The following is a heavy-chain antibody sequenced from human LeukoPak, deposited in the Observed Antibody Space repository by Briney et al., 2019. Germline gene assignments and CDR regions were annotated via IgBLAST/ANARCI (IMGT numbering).Heavy chain of an antibody. CDR1: GYTFTGYY. J-gene: IGHJ4*02. Sequence: ASVKVSCKAYGYTFTGYYLHWVRQAPGQGLEWMGWINPNSGGTNYAQKFQGRVTMTRDTSISTAYMELSRLRSDDTAVYYCARDSHYDFWSGYLINWGQGTLVTVSS. D-gene: IGHD3-3*01. V-gene: IGHV1-2*02. CDR2: INPNSGGT. CDR3: ARDSHYDFWSGYLIN.